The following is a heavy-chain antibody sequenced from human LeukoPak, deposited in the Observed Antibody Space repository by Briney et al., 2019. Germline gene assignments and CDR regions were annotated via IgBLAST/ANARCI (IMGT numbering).Heavy chain of an antibody. V-gene: IGHV3-11*03. J-gene: IGHJ4*02. Sequence: AGSLRLSCAASGFTFSDYYMSWIRQAPGKGLECISYISVSRTYINYADSVKGRFTISRDNAKNSLYLQMNSLRAEDTAVYYCASVGSRGYWGQGPLVPVSS. D-gene: IGHD3-22*01. CDR3: ASVGSRGY. CDR1: GFTFSDYY. CDR2: ISVSRTYI.